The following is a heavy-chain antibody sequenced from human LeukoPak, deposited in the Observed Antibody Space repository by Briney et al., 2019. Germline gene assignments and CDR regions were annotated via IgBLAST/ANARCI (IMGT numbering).Heavy chain of an antibody. CDR1: GYTFTSYD. V-gene: IGHV1-8*01. Sequence: ASVKVSCKASGYTFTSYDINWVRQATGQGLEWMGWMNPNSGNTGYAQKFQGRVTMTRNTSISTAYMELSSLRSEDTAVYYCFGLDSTRYSSSSKVSGYWGQGTLVTVSS. CDR3: FGLDSTRYSSSSKVSGY. J-gene: IGHJ4*02. CDR2: MNPNSGNT. D-gene: IGHD6-6*01.